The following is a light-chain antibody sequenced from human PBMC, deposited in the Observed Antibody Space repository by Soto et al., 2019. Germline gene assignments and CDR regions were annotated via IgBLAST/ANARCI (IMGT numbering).Light chain of an antibody. J-gene: IGLJ2*01. CDR2: EVS. CDR3: CSYATTTL. CDR1: SSDVGSYDL. Sequence: QSALTQPASVSGSPGQSITISCTGTSSDVGSYDLVSWCQQHPGNAPKLMIYEVSKRPSGVSDRFSGSKSGNTASLTISGLQADDEADYYCCSYATTTLFGGGTKVTVL. V-gene: IGLV2-23*02.